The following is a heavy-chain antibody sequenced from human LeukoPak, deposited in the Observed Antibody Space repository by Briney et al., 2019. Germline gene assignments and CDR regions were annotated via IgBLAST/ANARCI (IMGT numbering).Heavy chain of an antibody. J-gene: IGHJ4*02. D-gene: IGHD5-24*01. CDR3: AKKIGGYNSFDY. Sequence: GGSLRLSCAASGFSFSTYNINWVRQAPGKGLERIASISPSGGSTYYADSVKGRFTISRDNSKNTLYLQMNSLRAEDTAIYYCAKKIGGYNSFDYWGQGTLVTVPS. CDR1: GFSFSTYN. CDR2: ISPSGGST. V-gene: IGHV3-23*01.